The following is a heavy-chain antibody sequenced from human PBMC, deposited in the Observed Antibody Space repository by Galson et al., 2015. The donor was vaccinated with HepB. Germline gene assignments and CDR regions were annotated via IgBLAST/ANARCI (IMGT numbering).Heavy chain of an antibody. Sequence: SVKVSCKASGYTFSNYAMHWVRQAPGHRLEWMGWINAGNGNTKYSQKFQGRVTIKRDTSASTAYMELRSLRSEDTAVYYCVERPVAGPLSWFDPWGQGTLVTVSS. J-gene: IGHJ5*02. CDR1: GYTFSNYA. CDR2: INAGNGNT. CDR3: VERPVAGPLSWFDP. D-gene: IGHD6-19*01. V-gene: IGHV1-3*01.